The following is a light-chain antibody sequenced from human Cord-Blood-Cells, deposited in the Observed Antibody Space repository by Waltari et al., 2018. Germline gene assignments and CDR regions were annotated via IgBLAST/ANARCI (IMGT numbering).Light chain of an antibody. CDR3: CSYAGSYTVV. CDR2: DVS. J-gene: IGLJ2*01. V-gene: IGLV2-11*01. Sequence: QSALTQPRSVSGPPGQSVTISCTGTSSDVGGSNYASWYQQHPGKAPKLMIYDVSKRPSGVPNRFSGSNAGNTASLTISGLQAEDEADYYCCSYAGSYTVVFGGGTKLTVL. CDR1: SSDVGGSNY.